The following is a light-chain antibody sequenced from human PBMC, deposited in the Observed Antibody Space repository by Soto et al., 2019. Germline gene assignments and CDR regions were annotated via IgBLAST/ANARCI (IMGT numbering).Light chain of an antibody. Sequence: QSALTQPASVSGSPGQSITFSCTGTSSDIGVYNYVSWYQQHPGKAPKLMIYEVNNRPSGVSNRFSGSKSGNTASLTISGLQAEDEADYFCSSYSISTAYLFGTGTKVTVL. V-gene: IGLV2-14*01. J-gene: IGLJ1*01. CDR3: SSYSISTAYL. CDR2: EVN. CDR1: SSDIGVYNY.